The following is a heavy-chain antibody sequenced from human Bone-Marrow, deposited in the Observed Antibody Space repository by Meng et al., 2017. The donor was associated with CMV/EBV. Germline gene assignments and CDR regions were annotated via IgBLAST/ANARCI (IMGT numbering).Heavy chain of an antibody. CDR3: AREERCSSTSCYRGSFAFEI. D-gene: IGHD2-2*01. CDR2: IRSKAYGGTT. Sequence: GESLKISCAASGFTFSSYAMSWVRQAPGKGLEWVGFIRSKAYGGTTEYAASVKGRFTTSRDDSKSIAYLQMNSLRAEDTAVYYCAREERCSSTSCYRGSFAFEIWGQGTMVTVSS. CDR1: GFTFSSYA. J-gene: IGHJ3*02. V-gene: IGHV3-49*04.